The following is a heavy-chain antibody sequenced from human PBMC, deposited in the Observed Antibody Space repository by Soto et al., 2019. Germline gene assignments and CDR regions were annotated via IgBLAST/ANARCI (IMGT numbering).Heavy chain of an antibody. J-gene: IGHJ6*02. Sequence: EVQLVESGGGLVKPGGSLRLSCAASGFTFSNAWMSWVRQAPGKGLEWVGRIKSKTDGGTTDYAAPVKGRFTISRDDSKNTLYLQMNSLKTEDTAVYYCTTDLRSARQGYYYYGMDVWGQGTTVTVSS. V-gene: IGHV3-15*01. CDR2: IKSKTDGGTT. CDR3: TTDLRSARQGYYYYGMDV. CDR1: GFTFSNAW.